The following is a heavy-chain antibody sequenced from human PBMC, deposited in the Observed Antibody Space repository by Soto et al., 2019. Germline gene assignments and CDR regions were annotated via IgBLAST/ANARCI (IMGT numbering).Heavy chain of an antibody. CDR3: ARGGRRDGYNFYYYGMDV. D-gene: IGHD5-12*01. J-gene: IGHJ6*02. Sequence: AVYGGSFSGYYWSWIRQPPGKGLEWIGEINHSGSTNYNPSLKSRVTISVDTSKNQFSLKLSSVTAADTAVYYCARGGRRDGYNFYYYGMDVWGQGTTVTAP. CDR1: GGSFSGYY. CDR2: INHSGST. V-gene: IGHV4-34*01.